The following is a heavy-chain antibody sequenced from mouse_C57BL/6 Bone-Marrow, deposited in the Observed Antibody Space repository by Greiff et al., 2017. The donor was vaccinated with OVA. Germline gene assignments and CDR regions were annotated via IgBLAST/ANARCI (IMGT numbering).Heavy chain of an antibody. CDR2: INYDGSST. D-gene: IGHD3-3*01. Sequence: EVQLVESEGGLVQPGSSMKLSCTASGFTFSDYYMAWVRQVPEKGLEWVANINYDGSSTYYLDSLKSRFIISRDNAKNILYMQMSSLKSEDTATYYCSRDDWEGCAMDYWGQGTSVTVSS. J-gene: IGHJ4*01. V-gene: IGHV5-16*01. CDR3: SRDDWEGCAMDY. CDR1: GFTFSDYY.